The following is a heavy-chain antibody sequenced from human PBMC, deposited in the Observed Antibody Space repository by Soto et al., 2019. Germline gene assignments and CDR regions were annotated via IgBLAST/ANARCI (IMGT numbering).Heavy chain of an antibody. CDR1: GGSISSGGYS. CDR2: IYHSGST. Sequence: QLQLQESGSGLVKPSQTLSLTCAVSGGSISSGGYSWSWIRQPPGKGLEWIGYIYHSGSTYYNPSLKSRVTTPVARSKNPFSLKLSSMPAADTAVYYCAAGGGLPRYYWGQGTLVTVSS. D-gene: IGHD5-12*01. V-gene: IGHV4-30-2*01. CDR3: AAGGGLPRYY. J-gene: IGHJ4*02.